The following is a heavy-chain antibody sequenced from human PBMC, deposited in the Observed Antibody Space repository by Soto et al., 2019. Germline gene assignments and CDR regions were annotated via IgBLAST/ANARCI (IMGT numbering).Heavy chain of an antibody. CDR1: GSTFSIYD. CDR2: IGTGGDT. CDR3: ARELGDTVTTGWYFDL. D-gene: IGHD4-17*01. J-gene: IGHJ2*01. Sequence: EVQLVESGGGLVQPGGSLRLSCAASGSTFSIYDMHWVRQATGRGLEWVSAIGTGGDTYYADSVKGRFTISRENAKNSLYLQMISLSAGDTAVYYCARELGDTVTTGWYFDLWGRGTLVTVSS. V-gene: IGHV3-13*01.